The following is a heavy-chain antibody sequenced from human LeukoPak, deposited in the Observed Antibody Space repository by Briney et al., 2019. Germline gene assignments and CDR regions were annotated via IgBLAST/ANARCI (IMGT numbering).Heavy chain of an antibody. Sequence: GGSLRLSCAASGFTFSSYAMHWVRQAPGKGLEWGAVISYDGSNKYYADSVKGRFTISRDNSKNTLYLQMNSLRAEDTAVYYCTKDQGIAVTGVSDYWGQGTLVTVSS. CDR1: GFTFSSYA. D-gene: IGHD6-19*01. CDR2: ISYDGSNK. J-gene: IGHJ4*02. V-gene: IGHV3-30*04. CDR3: TKDQGIAVTGVSDY.